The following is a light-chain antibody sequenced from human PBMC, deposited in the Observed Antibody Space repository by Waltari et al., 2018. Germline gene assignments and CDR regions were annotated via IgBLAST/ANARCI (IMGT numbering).Light chain of an antibody. J-gene: IGKJ5*01. CDR1: QSLLHTNGYNY. Sequence: IVVTQSPPSLPVTPAERASLSFRHTQSLLHTNGYNYLDWYLQKPGQSPQLLIYLGSSRASGVPERLSGSGSGTDFTLKITRVEAEDVGVYYCMQALQTPLTFGQGTRLEIK. CDR2: LGS. CDR3: MQALQTPLT. V-gene: IGKV2-28*01.